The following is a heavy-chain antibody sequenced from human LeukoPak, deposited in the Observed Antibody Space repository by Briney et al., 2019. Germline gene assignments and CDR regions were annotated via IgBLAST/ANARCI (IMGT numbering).Heavy chain of an antibody. CDR2: ISGTGVGT. D-gene: IGHD1-20*01. CDR1: GFTFRNSG. V-gene: IGHV3-23*01. Sequence: GGSLRLSCAASGFTFRNSGMSWVRQAPGKGLEWVSTISGTGVGTFYADSVKGRLTISRDNPKNTLYLQMNSLRGEDTAVYYCAKNNWNDMPFVDYWGQGTLVTVSS. CDR3: AKNNWNDMPFVDY. J-gene: IGHJ4*02.